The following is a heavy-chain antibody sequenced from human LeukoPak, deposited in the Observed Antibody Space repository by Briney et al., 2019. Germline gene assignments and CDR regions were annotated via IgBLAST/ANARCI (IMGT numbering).Heavy chain of an antibody. CDR3: ARLSSPHRSFDY. Sequence: SETLSLTCSVSGGSISSYYWSWIRQPPGKGLEWIGYIYYSGSTNYNPSLKSRVTISVDTSKNQFSLKLSSVTAADTAVYYCARLSSPHRSFDYWGQGTLVTVSS. CDR1: GGSISSYY. J-gene: IGHJ4*02. V-gene: IGHV4-59*08. CDR2: IYYSGST. D-gene: IGHD6-13*01.